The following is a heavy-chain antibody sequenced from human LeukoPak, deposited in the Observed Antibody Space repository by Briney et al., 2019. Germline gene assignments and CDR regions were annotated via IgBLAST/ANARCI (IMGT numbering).Heavy chain of an antibody. CDR1: GFTFNTYW. CDR3: VRCRVSGDSRSRYSY. D-gene: IGHD2-15*01. CDR2: IHPDASRA. V-gene: IGHV3-74*01. Sequence: GGSLRLSCAPSGFTFNTYWMDWVRQAPGKGLVWVSRIHPDASRATYADSVRGRFTISRDNAKNTLYLQMDSLRAEDTAVYYCVRCRVSGDSRSRYSYWGQGALVTVSS. J-gene: IGHJ4*02.